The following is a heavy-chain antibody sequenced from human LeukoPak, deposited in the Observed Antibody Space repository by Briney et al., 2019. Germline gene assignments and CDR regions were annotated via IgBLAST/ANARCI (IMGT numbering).Heavy chain of an antibody. CDR3: ARGGSYLVSDAFDI. CDR2: IYSGGST. CDR1: GFTVSSNY. J-gene: IGHJ3*02. Sequence: PGGSLRLSCAASGFTVSSNYMSWVRQAPGKGLEWVSVIYSGGSTYYADSAKGRFTISRDNSKNTLYLQMNSLRAEDTAVYYCARGGSYLVSDAFDIWGQGTMVTVSS. D-gene: IGHD1-26*01. V-gene: IGHV3-53*01.